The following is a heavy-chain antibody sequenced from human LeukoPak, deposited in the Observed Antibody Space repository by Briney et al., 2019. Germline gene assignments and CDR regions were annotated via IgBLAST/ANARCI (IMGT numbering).Heavy chain of an antibody. CDR3: ARHSRHWCDP. D-gene: IGHD1-1*01. CDR1: GGSISSYS. Sequence: PSETLSLTCTVSGGSISSYSWSWIRQPPGKGLEWIGSIYYSGSTNYNASLKSGVTISVDTSKNQFPLKLSSVTAADTAVYYCARHSRHWCDPWGQGTLVTVSS. V-gene: IGHV4-59*08. J-gene: IGHJ5*02. CDR2: IYYSGST.